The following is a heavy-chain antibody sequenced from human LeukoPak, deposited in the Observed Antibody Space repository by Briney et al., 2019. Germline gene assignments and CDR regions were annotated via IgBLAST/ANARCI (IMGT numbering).Heavy chain of an antibody. Sequence: GGSLRLSCAASGFIFSYYEMIWVRQAPGKGLEWLSYITSTGNTRHYGDSVKGRFTIPRDNAKNSLYLQMNSLRAEDTAVYYCARSRDNYFDYWGQGTLVTVSS. V-gene: IGHV3-48*03. D-gene: IGHD5-24*01. CDR1: GFIFSYYE. CDR3: ARSRDNYFDY. CDR2: ITSTGNTR. J-gene: IGHJ4*02.